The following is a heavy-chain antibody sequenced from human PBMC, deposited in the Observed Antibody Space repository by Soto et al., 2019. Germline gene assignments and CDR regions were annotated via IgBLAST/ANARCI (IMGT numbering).Heavy chain of an antibody. CDR1: GYTFTSYY. J-gene: IGHJ4*02. Sequence: ASVKVSCKASGYTFTSYYIHWVRQAPGQGLEWMGIINPSGGSTSYAQKFQGRVTMTRDTSTSTVYMELSSLRSEDTAVYYCARPSKPLRYFDWLCNWGQGTLLTVSS. CDR2: INPSGGST. CDR3: ARPSKPLRYFDWLCN. V-gene: IGHV1-46*03. D-gene: IGHD3-9*01.